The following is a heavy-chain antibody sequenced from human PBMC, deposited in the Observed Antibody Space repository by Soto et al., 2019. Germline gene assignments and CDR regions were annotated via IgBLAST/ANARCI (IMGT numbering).Heavy chain of an antibody. CDR1: GFTFSSYA. V-gene: IGHV3-30-3*01. CDR2: ISYDGSNK. Sequence: GGSLRLSCAASGFTFSSYAMHWVRQAPGKGLEWVAVISYDGSNKYYADSVKGRFTISRDNSKNTLYLQMNSLRAEDTAVYYCAEWNYAGPGFDYWGQGTLVTVSS. CDR3: AEWNYAGPGFDY. D-gene: IGHD1-7*01. J-gene: IGHJ4*02.